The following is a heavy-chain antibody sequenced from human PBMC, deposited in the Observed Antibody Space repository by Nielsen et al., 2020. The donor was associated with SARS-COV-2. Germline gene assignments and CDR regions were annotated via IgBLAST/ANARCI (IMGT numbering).Heavy chain of an antibody. CDR1: GGTFSRYG. CDR3: ARSNRRSGSDAFDI. V-gene: IGHV1-69*06. D-gene: IGHD3-3*01. Sequence: SVKVSCKASGGTFSRYGISWVRQAPGQGLEWMGGIIPIFGTANYAQKFQGRITITADKSTSTAYMELSGLRSEDTAVYYCARSNRRSGSDAFDIWGQGTMVTVSS. CDR2: IIPIFGTA. J-gene: IGHJ3*02.